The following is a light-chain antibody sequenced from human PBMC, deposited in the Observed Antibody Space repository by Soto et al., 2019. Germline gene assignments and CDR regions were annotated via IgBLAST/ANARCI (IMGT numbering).Light chain of an antibody. CDR2: DAS. Sequence: EIVLTQSPVTLSLCPGERATLSCRASQSVDIYLAWYRQIPGQAPRLLIYDASNRATGIPDRFSGGGSGTDFTLTISSLEPEDFAIYYCQQRSNLPPTFGQGTRLEIK. V-gene: IGKV3-11*01. CDR1: QSVDIY. J-gene: IGKJ5*01. CDR3: QQRSNLPPT.